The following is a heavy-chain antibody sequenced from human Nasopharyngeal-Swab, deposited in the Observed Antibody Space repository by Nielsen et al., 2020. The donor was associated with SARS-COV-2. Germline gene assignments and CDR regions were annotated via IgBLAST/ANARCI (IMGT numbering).Heavy chain of an antibody. V-gene: IGHV4-39*01. D-gene: IGHD3-22*01. CDR1: GGPISISSYY. CDR2: IFYSGST. CDR3: VRRPYSFGYRDTFDI. Sequence: SDTLSPTCIVSGGPISISSYYWGWSRQPPGKGLEWIGNIFYSGSTYYNPSLKSRVTISVDTSKNQFSLKLTSVTAADAAVYYCVRRPYSFGYRDTFDIWGQGTMVTVSS. J-gene: IGHJ3*02.